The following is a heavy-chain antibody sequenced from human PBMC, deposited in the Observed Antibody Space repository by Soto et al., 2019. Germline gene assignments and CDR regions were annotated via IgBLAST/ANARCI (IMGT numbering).Heavy chain of an antibody. Sequence: GGSLRLSCAASGFTFSRYAVNWVRQAPGKGLEWVSSISSASGSTYYADSVKGRFTISRDNSRNTLFLQMNSLRADDTAVYYCAKGKRSSGYYYFEYWGQGTLVTVSS. V-gene: IGHV3-23*01. CDR1: GFTFSRYA. J-gene: IGHJ4*02. D-gene: IGHD3-22*01. CDR2: ISSASGST. CDR3: AKGKRSSGYYYFEY.